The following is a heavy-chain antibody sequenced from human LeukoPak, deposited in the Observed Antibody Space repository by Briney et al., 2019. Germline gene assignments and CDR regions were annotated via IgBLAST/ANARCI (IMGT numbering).Heavy chain of an antibody. CDR3: ARATTGTTAVDY. CDR1: GYTFTSYG. Sequence: ASVKVSCKASGYTFTSYGISWVRQAPGQGLEWMGWISAYNGNTNYAQKLQGRVTMTTDTSTSTAYMELRSLRSDDPAVYYCARATTGTTAVDYWGQGTLVTVSS. CDR2: ISAYNGNT. V-gene: IGHV1-18*01. D-gene: IGHD4-17*01. J-gene: IGHJ4*02.